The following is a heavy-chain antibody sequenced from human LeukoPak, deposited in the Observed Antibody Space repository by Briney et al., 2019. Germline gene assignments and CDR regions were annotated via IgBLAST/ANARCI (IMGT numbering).Heavy chain of an antibody. CDR1: GFTFRDHW. CDR2: IYNDGSGT. Sequence: GGSLRLSCAASGFTFRDHWMHWVRQGPGKGLVWVSRIYNDGSGTSYADFVAGRFTISRDNAKNTVYLQMNGLRADDTAVYYCTRESGSSRFFDYWGQGTPVTVS. CDR3: TRESGSSRFFDY. J-gene: IGHJ4*02. D-gene: IGHD6-6*01. V-gene: IGHV3-74*03.